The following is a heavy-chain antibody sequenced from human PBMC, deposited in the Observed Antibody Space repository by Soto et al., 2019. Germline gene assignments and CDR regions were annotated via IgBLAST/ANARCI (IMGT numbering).Heavy chain of an antibody. CDR3: ARGGRYGSGSYYNWGWFDP. V-gene: IGHV3-13*04. D-gene: IGHD3-10*01. J-gene: IGHJ5*02. CDR2: IGTAGDT. Sequence: GGSLRLSCAASGFTFGSYDMHWVRQATGKGLEWVSAIGTAGDTYYPGSVKGRFTISRENAKNSLYLQMNSLRAGDTAVYYCARGGRYGSGSYYNWGWFDPWGQGTLVTVSS. CDR1: GFTFGSYD.